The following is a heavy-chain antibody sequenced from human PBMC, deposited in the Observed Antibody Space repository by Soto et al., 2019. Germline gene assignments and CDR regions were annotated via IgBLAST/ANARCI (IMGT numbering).Heavy chain of an antibody. Sequence: SETLSLTCTVSGGSISSSSYYWGWIRQPPGKGLEWIGSINYSGSTYYNPSLKSRVTISVDTSKNQFSLKLSSVTAADTAVYYCARHGAGSGSYYLNSYYMDVWGKGTTVTVSS. CDR1: GGSISSSSYY. D-gene: IGHD3-10*01. J-gene: IGHJ6*03. CDR2: INYSGST. CDR3: ARHGAGSGSYYLNSYYMDV. V-gene: IGHV4-39*01.